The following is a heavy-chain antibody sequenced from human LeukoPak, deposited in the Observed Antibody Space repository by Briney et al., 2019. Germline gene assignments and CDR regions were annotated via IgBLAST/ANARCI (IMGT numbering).Heavy chain of an antibody. Sequence: GGSLRLSCAASGFTFSRYAMSWVRQAPGKGLNWVSAISVSGGDTYYADSVKGRFTISRDNSKNTVYLQMNSLRAEDTAVYYCAKSYCTYDVCYIANFDYWGQGTLVTVSS. J-gene: IGHJ4*02. CDR1: GFTFSRYA. CDR2: ISVSGGDT. CDR3: AKSYCTYDVCYIANFDY. V-gene: IGHV3-23*01. D-gene: IGHD2-8*01.